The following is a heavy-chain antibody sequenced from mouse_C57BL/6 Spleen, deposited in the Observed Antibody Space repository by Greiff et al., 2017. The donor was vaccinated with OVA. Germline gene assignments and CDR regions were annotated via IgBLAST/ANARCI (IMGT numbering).Heavy chain of an antibody. V-gene: IGHV1-69*01. J-gene: IGHJ1*03. CDR3: AVYYGSRPYFEV. Sequence: QVQLQQPGAELVMPGASVKLSCKASGYTFTSYWMHWVKQRPGPGLEWIGEIDPSDSYTNYNQKFKGKSTLTVDKSSSTAYMQLSSLTSEDSAVYYWAVYYGSRPYFEVWGTGTTVTVSS. D-gene: IGHD1-1*01. CDR1: GYTFTSYW. CDR2: IDPSDSYT.